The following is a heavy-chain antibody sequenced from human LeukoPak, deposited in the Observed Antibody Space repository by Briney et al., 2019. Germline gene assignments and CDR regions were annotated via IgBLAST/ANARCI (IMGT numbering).Heavy chain of an antibody. CDR1: GFISSFA. V-gene: IGHV3-48*03. D-gene: IGHD1-26*01. CDR2: ISSSGSTI. Sequence: GGSLRLSCAASGFISSFAMSWVRQAPGKGLEWVSYISSSGSTIYYADSVKGRFTISRDNAKNSLYLQMNSLRAEDTAVYYCARVGATDYFDYWGQGTLVTVSS. CDR3: ARVGATDYFDY. J-gene: IGHJ4*02.